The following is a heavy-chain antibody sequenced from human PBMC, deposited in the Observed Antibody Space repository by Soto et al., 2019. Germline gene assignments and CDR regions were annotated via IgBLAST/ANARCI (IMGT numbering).Heavy chain of an antibody. CDR3: AKSRGRPAAAVDY. CDR2: IRDSGDST. D-gene: IGHD6-13*01. CDR1: GFTFSSYA. Sequence: EVQLLESGGGLVQSGGSLRLSCTASGFTFSSYAMSWVRQAPGKGLEWVSGIRDSGDSTYHADSVKGRFTISRDDSKNALYLQMNGLRAEDTAIYYCAKSRGRPAAAVDYWGQGTLVTVSS. J-gene: IGHJ4*02. V-gene: IGHV3-23*01.